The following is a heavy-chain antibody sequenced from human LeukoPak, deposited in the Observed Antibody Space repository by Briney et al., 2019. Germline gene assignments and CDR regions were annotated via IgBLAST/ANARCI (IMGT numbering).Heavy chain of an antibody. J-gene: IGHJ3*02. CDR1: GYTFTGYY. CDR3: ARDREQQLANDAFDI. CDR2: INPNSGGT. V-gene: IGHV1-2*04. D-gene: IGHD6-13*01. Sequence: ASVKVSCKASGYTFTGYYMHWVRQAPGQGLEWMGWINPNSGGTNYAQKFQGWVTMTRDTSTSTVYMELSSLRSEDTAVYYCARDREQQLANDAFDIWGQGTMVTVSS.